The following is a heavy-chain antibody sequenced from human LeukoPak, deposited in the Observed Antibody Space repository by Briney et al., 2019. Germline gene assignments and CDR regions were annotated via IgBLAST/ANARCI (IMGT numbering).Heavy chain of an antibody. D-gene: IGHD2-15*01. Sequence: GGSLRLSCAASGFTFSSYAMSWVRQAPGKGLEWGSAISGSGGSTYYADSVKGRFTISRDNSKNTLYLQMNSLRAEDTAVYYCAKDDGSSGGSCYDYWGQGTLVTVSS. CDR2: ISGSGGST. J-gene: IGHJ4*02. CDR3: AKDDGSSGGSCYDY. CDR1: GFTFSSYA. V-gene: IGHV3-23*01.